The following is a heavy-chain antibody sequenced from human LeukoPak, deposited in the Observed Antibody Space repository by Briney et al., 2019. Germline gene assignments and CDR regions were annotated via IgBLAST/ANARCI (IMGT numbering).Heavy chain of an antibody. CDR3: ARDSHRDYYMDV. Sequence: KTSETLSLTCTVSGGSISSYYWSWIRQPPGKGLEWIGYIYYSGSTNYNPSLKSRVTISVDTSKNQFSLKLSSVTAADTAVYYCARDSHRDYYMDVWGKGTTVTVSS. V-gene: IGHV4-59*01. CDR1: GGSISSYY. CDR2: IYYSGST. J-gene: IGHJ6*03.